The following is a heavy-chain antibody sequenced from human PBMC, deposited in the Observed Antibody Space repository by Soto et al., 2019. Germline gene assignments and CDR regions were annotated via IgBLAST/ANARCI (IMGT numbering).Heavy chain of an antibody. Sequence: GGSLRLSCAASGFTVSSNYMSWVRQAPGKGLEWVSVIYSGGSTYYADSVKGRFTISRDNSKNTLYLQMNSLRAEDTAVYYCASGGSYQIHTLDYWGQGTLVTVSS. CDR2: IYSGGST. CDR3: ASGGSYQIHTLDY. CDR1: GFTVSSNY. J-gene: IGHJ4*02. D-gene: IGHD1-26*01. V-gene: IGHV3-53*01.